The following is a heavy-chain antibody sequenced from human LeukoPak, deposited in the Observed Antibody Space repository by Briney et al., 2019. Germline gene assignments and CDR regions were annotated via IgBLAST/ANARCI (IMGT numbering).Heavy chain of an antibody. CDR1: GDSMNSSNW. D-gene: IGHD3-22*01. V-gene: IGHV4-4*02. CDR2: IYQGGRT. Sequence: SETLSLTCAVSGDSMNSSNWWSWVRQSPGRGLEWIGEIYQGGRTNYKPSLKSRVSISVDKSRNQLSLKLTSVTAADTAVYYCARGDASGYSDYWGQGTLVTVSS. J-gene: IGHJ4*02. CDR3: ARGDASGYSDY.